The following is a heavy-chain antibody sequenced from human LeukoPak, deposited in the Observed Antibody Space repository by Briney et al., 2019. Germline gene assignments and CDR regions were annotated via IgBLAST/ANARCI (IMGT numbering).Heavy chain of an antibody. CDR3: ARDAGSGYGYFDY. CDR2: ISSSSSYI. CDR1: GFTFSSSW. D-gene: IGHD5-12*01. V-gene: IGHV3-21*01. Sequence: GGSLRLSCAASGFTFSSSWMSWVRQAPGKGLEWVSSISSSSSYIYYADSVKGRFTISRDNAKNSLYLQMNSLRAEDTAVYYCARDAGSGYGYFDYWGQGTLVTVSS. J-gene: IGHJ4*02.